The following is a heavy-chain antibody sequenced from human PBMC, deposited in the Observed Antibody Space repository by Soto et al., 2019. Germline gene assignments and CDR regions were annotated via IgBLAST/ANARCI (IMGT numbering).Heavy chain of an antibody. D-gene: IGHD6-13*01. CDR3: ARDAWVSSWARLGTPRYYYGMDV. J-gene: IGHJ6*02. CDR1: GYTFTSYA. V-gene: IGHV1-3*01. Sequence: ASVKVSCKASGYTFTSYAMHWVRQAPGQRLEWMGWINAGNGNTKYSQKFQGRVTITRDTSASTAYMELSSLRSEDTAVYYCARDAWVSSWARLGTPRYYYGMDVWGQGTTVTVPS. CDR2: INAGNGNT.